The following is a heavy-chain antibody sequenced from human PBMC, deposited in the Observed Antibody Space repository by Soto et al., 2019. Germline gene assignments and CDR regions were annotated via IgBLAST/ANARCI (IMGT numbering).Heavy chain of an antibody. J-gene: IGHJ4*02. CDR3: ANRRGDLLTGHYYFDY. CDR2: ISWDGEK. V-gene: IGHV2-5*02. CDR1: GFSLNTRGVG. D-gene: IGHD3-9*01. Sequence: QITLKESGPTLVKPTQTLTLTCTFSGFSLNTRGVGVGWIRQPPGKALDWLGLISWDGEKRYSPSLKSRLTITKDTSQNPVVLTITNMDPVDTATYYCANRRGDLLTGHYYFDYWGQGTLVTVSS.